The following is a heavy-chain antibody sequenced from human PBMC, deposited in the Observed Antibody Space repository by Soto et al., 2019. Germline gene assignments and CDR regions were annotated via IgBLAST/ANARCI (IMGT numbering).Heavy chain of an antibody. CDR2: IIPIFGTA. CDR3: ATGELGYDFWSGYPAHYYYYGMDV. D-gene: IGHD3-3*01. J-gene: IGHJ6*02. CDR1: GGTLSSYA. Sequence: ASVKVSCKASGGTLSSYAISWVRQAPGQGLEWMGGIIPIFGTANYAQKFQGRVTITADESTSTAYMELSSLRSEDTAVYYCATGELGYDFWSGYPAHYYYYGMDVWGQGTTVTVSS. V-gene: IGHV1-69*13.